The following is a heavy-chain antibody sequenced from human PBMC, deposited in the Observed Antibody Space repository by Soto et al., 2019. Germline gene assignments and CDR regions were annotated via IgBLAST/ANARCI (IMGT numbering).Heavy chain of an antibody. Sequence: HPGGSLRLSCAASGFTFSSYAMSWVRQAPGKGLEWVSAISGSGGSTYYADSVKGRFTISRDNSKNTLYLQMNSLRAEDTAVYYCAKNLEMATIAYYFDYWGQGTLVTVSS. CDR2: ISGSGGST. CDR3: AKNLEMATIAYYFDY. CDR1: GFTFSSYA. J-gene: IGHJ4*02. V-gene: IGHV3-23*01. D-gene: IGHD5-12*01.